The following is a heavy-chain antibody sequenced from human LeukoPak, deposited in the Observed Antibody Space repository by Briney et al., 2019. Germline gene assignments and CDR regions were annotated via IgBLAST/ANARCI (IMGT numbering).Heavy chain of an antibody. Sequence: QPGGSLRLSCAASGFTFSGHEMNWVRQAPGKGLEWLSYINSRGNTVYYADSVKGRFTVSRDNAKNLMYLQMDSLRAEDTAIYYCAREDTGVAFDIWGQGTTVTV. CDR2: INSRGNTV. CDR1: GFTFSGHE. V-gene: IGHV3-48*03. CDR3: AREDTGVAFDI. J-gene: IGHJ3*02. D-gene: IGHD2-8*01.